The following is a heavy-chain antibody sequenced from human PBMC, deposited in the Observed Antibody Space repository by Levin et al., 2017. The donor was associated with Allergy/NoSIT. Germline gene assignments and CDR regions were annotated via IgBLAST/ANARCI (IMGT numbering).Heavy chain of an antibody. J-gene: IGHJ4*02. CDR1: GGSISSYY. CDR3: ATIGDGYNIFDY. V-gene: IGHV4-4*07. CDR2: IYTSGST. Sequence: SQTLSLTCTVSGGSISSYYWSWIRQPAGKGLEWIGRIYTSGSTNYNPSLKSRVTMSVDTSKNQFSLKLSSVTAADTAVYYCATIGDGYNIFDYWGQGTLVTVSS. D-gene: IGHD5-24*01.